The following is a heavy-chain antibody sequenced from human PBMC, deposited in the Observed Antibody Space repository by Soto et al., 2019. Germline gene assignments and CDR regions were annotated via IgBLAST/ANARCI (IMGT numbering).Heavy chain of an antibody. D-gene: IGHD1-26*01. CDR1: GFTFDDYA. J-gene: IGHJ6*02. Sequence: EVQLVESGGGSVQPGRSLRLSCVASGFTFDDYAMHWVRQTPGKGLEWVSSIDWNGGSTAYADSVKGRFTISRDNARNSLYLQMNSLRPEDTALYYCVKGRGSYFVYFGLDVWGQGTTVTVSS. V-gene: IGHV3-9*01. CDR3: VKGRGSYFVYFGLDV. CDR2: IDWNGGST.